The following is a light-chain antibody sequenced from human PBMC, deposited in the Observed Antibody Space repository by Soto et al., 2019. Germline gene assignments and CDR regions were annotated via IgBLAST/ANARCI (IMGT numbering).Light chain of an antibody. Sequence: EVLLTQSPDILSLSPGEGVTLSCRASQSVNNNRFAWYQQKPGQSPRLLIYGASTRAPGIPDRFSGSGSGTDFSLTISRLEPEDFAVYYCQQFGDSQGYTFGQGTKLEIK. CDR3: QQFGDSQGYT. V-gene: IGKV3-20*01. J-gene: IGKJ2*01. CDR1: QSVNNNR. CDR2: GAS.